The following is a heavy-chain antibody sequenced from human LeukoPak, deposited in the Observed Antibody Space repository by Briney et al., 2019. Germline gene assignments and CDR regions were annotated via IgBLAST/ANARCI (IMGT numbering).Heavy chain of an antibody. D-gene: IGHD2-2*02. CDR1: GFTFSSYA. CDR3: AKGYCSSTSCYIGY. CDR2: ISGSGGST. Sequence: GGSLRPSCAASGFTFSSYAMSWVRQAPGKGLEWVSAISGSGGSTYYADSVKGRFTISRDNSKNTLYLQMNSLRAEDTAVYYCAKGYCSSTSCYIGYWGQGTLVTVSS. J-gene: IGHJ4*02. V-gene: IGHV3-23*01.